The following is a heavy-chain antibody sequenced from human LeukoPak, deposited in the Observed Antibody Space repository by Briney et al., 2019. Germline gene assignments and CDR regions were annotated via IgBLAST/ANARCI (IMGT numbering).Heavy chain of an antibody. CDR3: ARDRGTHYGMDV. D-gene: IGHD1/OR15-1a*01. J-gene: IGHJ6*02. Sequence: GGSLRLSCEASGVTFVDYGMSWVRQAPGKGLEWVSGINWNGGSTGYADSVKGRFTISRDNAKNSLYLQMNSLRAEDTAFYYCARDRGTHYGMDVWGQGTTVTVSS. CDR1: GVTFVDYG. V-gene: IGHV3-20*04. CDR2: INWNGGST.